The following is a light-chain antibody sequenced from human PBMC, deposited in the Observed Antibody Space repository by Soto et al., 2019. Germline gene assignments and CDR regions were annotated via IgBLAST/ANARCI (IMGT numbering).Light chain of an antibody. J-gene: IGKJ5*01. Sequence: EIVLTQSPATLSLSPGERATLSSRASQSVSSYLVWYQQKPGQAPRLLISDASTRATGVPIRFSGSGSGTDFTLTISSLEPEDFAVYYCQQRSNWPITFGQGTRLEIK. CDR2: DAS. CDR3: QQRSNWPIT. V-gene: IGKV3-11*01. CDR1: QSVSSY.